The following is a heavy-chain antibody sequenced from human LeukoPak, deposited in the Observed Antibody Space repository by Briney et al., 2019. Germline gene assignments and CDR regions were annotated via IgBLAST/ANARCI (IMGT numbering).Heavy chain of an antibody. CDR3: ARRAFDYVWGSYRRYYFDY. D-gene: IGHD3-16*02. J-gene: IGHJ4*02. V-gene: IGHV4-34*01. CDR1: GGSFSGYY. CDR2: INHSGST. Sequence: SETLSLTCAVYGGSFSGYYWSWIRQPPGKGLEWIGEINHSGSTNYNPSLKSRVTISVDTSKNQFSLKLSSVTAADTAVYYCARRAFDYVWGSYRRYYFDYWGQGTLVTVSS.